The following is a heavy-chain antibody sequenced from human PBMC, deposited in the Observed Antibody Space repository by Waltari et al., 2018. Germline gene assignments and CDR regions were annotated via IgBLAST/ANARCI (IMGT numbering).Heavy chain of an antibody. CDR1: GFTFRPYW. CDR3: TRSGLRFLEWLDAFDI. V-gene: IGHV3-7*01. D-gene: IGHD3-3*01. Sequence: EVQLVESGGGLVQPGGSLRLSCAASGFTFRPYWMSGVRQAPGKGLEWVANIKQDGSETYYVGSVKGRFTISRDNAKNSLFLQMNSLRAEDTALYYCTRSGLRFLEWLDAFDIWGQGTMVTVSS. J-gene: IGHJ3*02. CDR2: IKQDGSET.